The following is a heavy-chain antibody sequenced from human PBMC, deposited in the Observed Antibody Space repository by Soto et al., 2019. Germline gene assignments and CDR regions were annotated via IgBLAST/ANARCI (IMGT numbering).Heavy chain of an antibody. CDR1: GFTFSSYA. CDR2: ISGSGGST. J-gene: IGHJ6*02. V-gene: IGHV3-23*01. CDR3: AKRYGPTPDMDV. Sequence: EVQLLESGGGLVQPGGSLRLSCAASGFTFSSYAMSWVRQAPGKGLEWVSAISGSGGSTYYADSVKGRFTISRDNSKNTLYLQMTSLRAEDTAVYYCAKRYGPTPDMDVWGQGTTVTVSS. D-gene: IGHD4-17*01.